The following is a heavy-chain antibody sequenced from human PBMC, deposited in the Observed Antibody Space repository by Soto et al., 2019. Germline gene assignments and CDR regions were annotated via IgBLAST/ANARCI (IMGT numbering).Heavy chain of an antibody. CDR1: GGSVSSGSYY. Sequence: SETLSLTCTVSGGSVSSGSYYGSWIRQPPGKGLEWIGYIYYSGSTNYNPSLKSRVTISVDTSKNQFSLKLSSVTAADTAVYFCARDGPYYDKPQWGQGTLVTVSS. J-gene: IGHJ4*02. CDR2: IYYSGST. V-gene: IGHV4-61*01. D-gene: IGHD3-22*01. CDR3: ARDGPYYDKPQ.